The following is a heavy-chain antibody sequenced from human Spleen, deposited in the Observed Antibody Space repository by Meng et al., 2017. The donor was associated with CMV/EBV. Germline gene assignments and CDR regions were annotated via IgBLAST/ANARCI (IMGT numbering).Heavy chain of an antibody. D-gene: IGHD3-10*01. Sequence: CTVSGDSSSSTNWWSWVRQPPGKGLEWIGEIYHDGSTNYNPSLKSRVTISVDKSKNQFSLKLTSVTAADTAVYYCAREYYGSGSYSDYWGQGTLVTVSS. CDR3: AREYYGSGSYSDY. V-gene: IGHV4-4*02. CDR2: IYHDGST. CDR1: GDSSSSTNW. J-gene: IGHJ4*02.